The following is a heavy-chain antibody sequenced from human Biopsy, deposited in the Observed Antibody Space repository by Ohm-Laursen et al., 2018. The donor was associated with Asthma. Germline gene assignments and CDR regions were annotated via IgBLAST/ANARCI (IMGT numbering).Heavy chain of an antibody. V-gene: IGHV1-69*01. CDR1: VDAFRNYA. Sequence: GSTLKVSCKASVDAFRNYAISWVRQAPGQGLEWMGGPIPVLGTPDHAQMIEGRVTITADESTSTAYMELSSLSSEDTAVYYCARGYSRSHRIVYYYSGLEVWGQGTTVTVSS. CDR2: PIPVLGTP. D-gene: IGHD5-12*01. J-gene: IGHJ6*02. CDR3: ARGYSRSHRIVYYYSGLEV.